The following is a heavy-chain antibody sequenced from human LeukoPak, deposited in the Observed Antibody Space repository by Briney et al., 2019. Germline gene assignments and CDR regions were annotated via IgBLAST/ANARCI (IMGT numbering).Heavy chain of an antibody. CDR1: GFTFSHFG. D-gene: IGHD4-11*01. CDR2: IWNDGSNE. J-gene: IGHJ4*02. V-gene: IGHV3-33*06. Sequence: PGGSLRPTCAASGFTFSHFGMHWLRQAPGKGLEGVAVIWNDGSNEYYADSVKGRFTISRDNSKNTVSLQMNSLRDEDTAVYYCAKDAQRGFDYSNSLEYWGQGTLVTVSS. CDR3: AKDAQRGFDYSNSLEY.